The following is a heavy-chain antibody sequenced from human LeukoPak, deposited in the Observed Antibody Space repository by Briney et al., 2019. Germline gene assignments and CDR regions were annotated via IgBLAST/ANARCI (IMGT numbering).Heavy chain of an antibody. J-gene: IGHJ4*02. Sequence: GGSLRLSCAASGFSFTNYCMHWLRQAPGKGLEWVAFIQYEGGNKDYTDSVKGRFTISRDNSKNALYLQMNSLRAEETAVYYCAKDQNDYVGGTYRGYCFDYWGQGTLVTVSS. V-gene: IGHV3-30*02. CDR3: AKDQNDYVGGTYRGYCFDY. D-gene: IGHD3-16*02. CDR1: GFSFTNYC. CDR2: IQYEGGNK.